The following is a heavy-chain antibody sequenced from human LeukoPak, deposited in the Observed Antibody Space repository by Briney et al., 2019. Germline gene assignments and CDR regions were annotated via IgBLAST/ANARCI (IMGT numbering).Heavy chain of an antibody. Sequence: SGTLSLTCSVSGGSISSYYWSWIRQPPGKGLEWIGYIYYSGYTNYNPSLKSRVTMSVDTYKNQFSLQLSSVTAADTAVYYCARGQAVAGVWGQGTLVTVSS. CDR1: GGSISSYY. CDR3: ARGQAVAGV. CDR2: IYYSGYT. J-gene: IGHJ4*02. V-gene: IGHV4-59*01. D-gene: IGHD6-19*01.